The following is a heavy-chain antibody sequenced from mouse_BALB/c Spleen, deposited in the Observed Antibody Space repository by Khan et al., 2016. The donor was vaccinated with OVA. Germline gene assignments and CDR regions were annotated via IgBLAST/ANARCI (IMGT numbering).Heavy chain of an antibody. CDR1: GFSLTSYG. V-gene: IGHV2-6-1*01. CDR3: ARHGYYGNYGPYFDV. D-gene: IGHD2-1*01. J-gene: IGHJ1*01. CDR2: IWSDGHT. Sequence: QVQLKESGPGLVAPSQSLSITCTISGFSLTSYGVHWVRQPPGKGLEWLVVIWSDGHTTYHSALKSRLSISKDNSKSQVFLKMNSLQTDDTAMYYCARHGYYGNYGPYFDVWGAGTTVTVSS.